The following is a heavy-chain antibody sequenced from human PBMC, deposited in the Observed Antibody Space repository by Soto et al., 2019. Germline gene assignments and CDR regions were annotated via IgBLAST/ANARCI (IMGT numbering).Heavy chain of an antibody. V-gene: IGHV3-74*01. CDR1: GFTFSSYW. CDR2: INSDGSST. Sequence: GGSLRLSCAASGFTFSSYWMHWVRQAPGKGLVWVSRINSDGSSTSYADSVKGRFTISRDNAKNTLYPQMNILRAEDTAVYYCARVYCSGGGCYHLDYWGQGT. J-gene: IGHJ4*02. D-gene: IGHD2-15*01. CDR3: ARVYCSGGGCYHLDY.